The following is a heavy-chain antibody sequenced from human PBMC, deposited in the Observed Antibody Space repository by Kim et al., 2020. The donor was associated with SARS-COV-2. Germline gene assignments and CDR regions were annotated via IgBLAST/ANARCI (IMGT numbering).Heavy chain of an antibody. Sequence: GGSLRLSCAASGFTFSSYAMSWVRQAPGKGLEWVSAISGSGGSTYYADSVKGRITISRDNSKNPLYLQMNSLRAEDTAVYYCAKDKLVVVTLNWFDPWGQGTLVTVSS. V-gene: IGHV3-23*01. J-gene: IGHJ5*02. CDR2: ISGSGGST. CDR1: GFTFSSYA. CDR3: AKDKLVVVTLNWFDP. D-gene: IGHD3-22*01.